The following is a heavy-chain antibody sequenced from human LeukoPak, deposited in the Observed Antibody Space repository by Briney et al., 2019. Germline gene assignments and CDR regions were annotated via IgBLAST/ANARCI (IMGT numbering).Heavy chain of an antibody. CDR1: GFTFSSYE. Sequence: PGGSLRLSCAASGFTFSSYEMNWVRQAPGKGLEWVSYISSSGSTIYYADSVKGRFTISRDNAQHSLYLQMNSLRAEDTALYYCARDLPAMFAYWGQGTLDTVSP. V-gene: IGHV3-48*03. D-gene: IGHD2-2*01. CDR2: ISSSGSTI. J-gene: IGHJ4*02. CDR3: ARDLPAMFAY.